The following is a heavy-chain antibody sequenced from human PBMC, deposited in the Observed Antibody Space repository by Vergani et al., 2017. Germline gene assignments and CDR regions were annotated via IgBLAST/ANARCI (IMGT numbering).Heavy chain of an antibody. CDR2: ISGSGGST. CDR1: GFTFSSYA. Sequence: EVQLLESGGGLVQPGGSLRLSCAASGFTFSSYAMSWVRQAPGKGLEWVSAISGSGGSTYYADSVKGRFTISRDNSKNTLYLQMNSLRAEDTAVYYCARAGQGIDGDYFFYYYYYMDVWGKGTTVTVSS. D-gene: IGHD4-17*01. V-gene: IGHV3-23*01. J-gene: IGHJ6*03. CDR3: ARAGQGIDGDYFFYYYYYMDV.